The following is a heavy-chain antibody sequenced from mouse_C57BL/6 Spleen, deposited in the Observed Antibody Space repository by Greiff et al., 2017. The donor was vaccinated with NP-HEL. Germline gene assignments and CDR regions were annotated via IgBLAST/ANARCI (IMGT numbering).Heavy chain of an antibody. V-gene: IGHV1-66*01. CDR1: GYSFTSYY. CDR2: IYPGSGNT. Sequence: QVQLQQSGPELVKPGASVKISCKASGYSFTSYYIHWVKQRPGQGLEWIGWIYPGSGNTKYNEKFKGKATLTADTSSSTAYMQLSSLTSEDSAVYYCARSEDWYFDVWGTGTTVTVSS. CDR3: ARSEDWYFDV. J-gene: IGHJ1*03.